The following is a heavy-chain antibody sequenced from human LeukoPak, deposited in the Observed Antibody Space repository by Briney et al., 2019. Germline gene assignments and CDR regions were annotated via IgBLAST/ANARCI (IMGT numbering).Heavy chain of an antibody. CDR3: ARRTTAQYYFDL. V-gene: IGHV4-31*03. D-gene: IGHD1-14*01. CDR2: ISYSGNT. J-gene: IGHJ4*02. Sequence: PSQTLSLTCTVSGGSIDSVGSYWGWIRQHPGKGLEWIAYISYSGNTYYNPSLKSRVTISVDTSENQFSLKLSSVTAADTAVYFCARRTTAQYYFDLRGQGTLVTVSS. CDR1: GGSIDSVGSY.